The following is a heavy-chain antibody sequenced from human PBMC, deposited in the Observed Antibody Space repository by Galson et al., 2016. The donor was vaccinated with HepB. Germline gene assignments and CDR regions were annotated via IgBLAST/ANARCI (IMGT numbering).Heavy chain of an antibody. J-gene: IGHJ4*02. V-gene: IGHV6-1*01. CDR3: ARLGYYYGSGSYY. CDR2: TYYRSKWYN. CDR1: GDSVSSNRAA. Sequence: CAISGDSVSSNRAAWNRIRQSPSRGLEWLGRTYYRSKWYNDYAVSVKSRITINPDTSKNQFSLQLSSVTAADTAVYYCARLGYYYGSGSYYWGRGTLVTVSS. D-gene: IGHD3-10*01.